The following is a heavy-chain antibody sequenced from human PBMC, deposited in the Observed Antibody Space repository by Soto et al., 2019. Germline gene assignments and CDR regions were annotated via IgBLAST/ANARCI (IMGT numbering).Heavy chain of an antibody. D-gene: IGHD5-18*01. J-gene: IGHJ4*02. V-gene: IGHV4-34*01. CDR1: GGSFIGYY. CDR3: ARGRYSYGYGRYKFDY. Sequence: SETLSLTCAVYGGSFIGYYCSWIRQPPLKVLWLIGEINHILSTNYNPSLKSRVTISLDTSNNHFSLNLSSVTASDTAVYYCARGRYSYGYGRYKFDYWGQGTMVTVSS. CDR2: INHILST.